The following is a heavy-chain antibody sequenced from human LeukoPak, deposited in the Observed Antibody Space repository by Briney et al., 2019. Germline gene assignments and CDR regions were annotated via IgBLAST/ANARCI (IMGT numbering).Heavy chain of an antibody. D-gene: IGHD6-13*01. J-gene: IGHJ4*02. CDR1: GGTFSSYA. V-gene: IGHV1-69*01. CDR3: ARDLSSSWYLVY. Sequence: SVKVSCTASGGTFSSYAISWVRQAPGQGLEWMGGIIPIFGTANYARKFQGRVTITADESTSTAYMELSSLRSEDTAVYYCARDLSSSWYLVYWGQGTLVTVSS. CDR2: IIPIFGTA.